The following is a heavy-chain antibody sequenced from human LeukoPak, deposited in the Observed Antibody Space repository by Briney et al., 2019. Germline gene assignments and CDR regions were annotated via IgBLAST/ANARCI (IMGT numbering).Heavy chain of an antibody. V-gene: IGHV1-46*03. Sequence: ASVKVSCKASGYTFTSYYMHWVRQAPGQGLEWMGIINPSGGSTSYAQKFQGRVTMTRDTSTSTVYMELSSLRSEDTAVYYCARDLEPFYGGTGEDYWGQGTLVTVSS. CDR2: INPSGGST. J-gene: IGHJ4*02. CDR1: GYTFTSYY. D-gene: IGHD4-23*01. CDR3: ARDLEPFYGGTGEDY.